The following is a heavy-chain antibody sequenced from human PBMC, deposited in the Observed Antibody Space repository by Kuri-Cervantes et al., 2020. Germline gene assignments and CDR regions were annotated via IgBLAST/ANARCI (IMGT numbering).Heavy chain of an antibody. D-gene: IGHD6-19*01. J-gene: IGHJ4*02. CDR1: GFSLTPDGVG. CDR2: IYWDDDK. Sequence: SGPTQMHPTNTLTLTCTFSGFSLTPDGVGVGWIRQPPGKALEWLALIYWDDDKHYSPSLKNRVSITRDTSKNQVVLTMTNMDPVDTGTYYCAHRRRRSSCWFSFGYWGQGTLVTVSS. V-gene: IGHV2-5*02. CDR3: AHRRRRSSCWFSFGY.